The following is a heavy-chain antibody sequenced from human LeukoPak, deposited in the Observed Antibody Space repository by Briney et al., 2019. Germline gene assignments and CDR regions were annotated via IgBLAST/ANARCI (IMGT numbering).Heavy chain of an antibody. CDR3: ARGADTAMLPPFDS. D-gene: IGHD5-18*01. V-gene: IGHV5-51*01. CDR1: GYTFTSYW. J-gene: IGHJ4*02. CDR2: IYPGDSDT. Sequence: GESLKISCKGSGYTFTSYWIGWVRQMPGKGLEWMGIIYPGDSDTRYSPSFQGQVTISADKSISTAYLQWSSLKPSDTAIYYCARGADTAMLPPFDSWGQGTLVTVSS.